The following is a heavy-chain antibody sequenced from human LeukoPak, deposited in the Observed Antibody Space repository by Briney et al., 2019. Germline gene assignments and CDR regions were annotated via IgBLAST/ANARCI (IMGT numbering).Heavy chain of an antibody. V-gene: IGHV3-30*07. CDR3: AKELGIFVY. Sequence: GGSLRLSCAASGFTFSSYTMHWVRQAPGKGLEWVSVISYDGSNKYYADSVKGRFTISRDNSKNTLYLQMNSLRAEDTAVYYCAKELGIFVYWGQGTLVTVSS. J-gene: IGHJ4*02. CDR1: GFTFSSYT. D-gene: IGHD7-27*01. CDR2: ISYDGSNK.